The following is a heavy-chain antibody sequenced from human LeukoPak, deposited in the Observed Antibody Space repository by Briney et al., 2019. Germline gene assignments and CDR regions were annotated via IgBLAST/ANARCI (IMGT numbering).Heavy chain of an antibody. CDR1: GYTFINYG. D-gene: IGHD5-12*01. V-gene: IGHV1-18*01. CDR2: ISAYNGDT. CDR3: ARDPTNTSGYYAYFDY. J-gene: IGHJ4*02. Sequence: GASVKVSCKASGYTFINYGITWVRQAPGQGLEWMGWISAYNGDTHYAQNLQGRVTMTTDTSTSTAYMELRSLRSDDTAVYYCARDPTNTSGYYAYFDYWGQGTLVTVSS.